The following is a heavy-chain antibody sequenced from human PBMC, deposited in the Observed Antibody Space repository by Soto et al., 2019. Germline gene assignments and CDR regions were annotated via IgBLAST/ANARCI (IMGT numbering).Heavy chain of an antibody. J-gene: IGHJ5*02. CDR1: GYTFTSYG. CDR2: ISAYNGNT. D-gene: IGHD3-22*01. Sequence: ASLKVSCKASGYTFTSYGISWVRQAPGQGLEWMGWISAYNGNTNYAQKLQGRVTMTTDTSTSTAYMELRSLRSDDTAVYYCARAEYYYDSSGYYWGWFDPWGQGTLVTVSS. V-gene: IGHV1-18*01. CDR3: ARAEYYYDSSGYYWGWFDP.